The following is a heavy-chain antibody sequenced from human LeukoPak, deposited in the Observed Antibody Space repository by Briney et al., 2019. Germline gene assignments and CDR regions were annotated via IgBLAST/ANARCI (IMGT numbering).Heavy chain of an antibody. V-gene: IGHV4-30-2*01. CDR1: GGSISSGGYS. CDR3: ARAPHIVVVPAAYDY. Sequence: SETLSLTCAVSGGSISSGGYSWSWIRQPPGKGLEWIGYIYHSGSTYYNPSLKSRVTISVDRSKNQFSLKLSSVTAADTAVYYCARAPHIVVVPAAYDYWGQGTLVTVSS. J-gene: IGHJ4*02. CDR2: IYHSGST. D-gene: IGHD2-2*01.